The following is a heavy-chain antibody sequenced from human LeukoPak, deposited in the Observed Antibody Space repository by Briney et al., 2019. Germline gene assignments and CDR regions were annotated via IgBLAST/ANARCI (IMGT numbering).Heavy chain of an antibody. CDR2: IKEDGSEK. Sequence: GGSLRLSCAASGFTFSSYWMSWVRQAPGEGLEWVADIKEDGSEKYYVDSVKGRFTISRDNAKNSLYLQMDSLRAEDTALYYCASKWYCGGDCYYQIDFWGQGTLVTVSS. J-gene: IGHJ4*02. CDR3: ASKWYCGGDCYYQIDF. V-gene: IGHV3-7*01. CDR1: GFTFSSYW. D-gene: IGHD2-21*02.